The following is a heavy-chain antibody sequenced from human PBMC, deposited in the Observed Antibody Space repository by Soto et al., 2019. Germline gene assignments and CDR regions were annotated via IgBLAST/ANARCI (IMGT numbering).Heavy chain of an antibody. CDR1: GYMFISYG. V-gene: IGHV1-18*01. CDR2: ISAHNGST. CDR3: ARDLDGSGSYYTDP. J-gene: IGHJ5*02. D-gene: IGHD3-10*01. Sequence: ASVKVSCKASGYMFISYGINWVRQAPGQGLEWMGWISAHNGSTKYAQNLQGRVTMTTDTSTSTAYMEMRSLRSDDTAVYYCARDLDGSGSYYTDPWGQGTLVTVSS.